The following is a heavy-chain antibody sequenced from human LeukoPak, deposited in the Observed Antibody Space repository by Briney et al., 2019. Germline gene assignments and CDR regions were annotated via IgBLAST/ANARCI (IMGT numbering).Heavy chain of an antibody. V-gene: IGHV4-38-2*02. J-gene: IGHJ4*02. CDR1: GYSISSGYY. CDR2: FYHSGST. D-gene: IGHD3-10*01. Sequence: SETLSLTCTVSGYSISSGYYWGWIRQPPGKGLEWIGSFYHSGSTYYNPSLKSRVTISVDTSKNQFSLKLSSVTAADTAVYYCARVPYYYGSGSYPDYWGQGTLVTVSS. CDR3: ARVPYYYGSGSYPDY.